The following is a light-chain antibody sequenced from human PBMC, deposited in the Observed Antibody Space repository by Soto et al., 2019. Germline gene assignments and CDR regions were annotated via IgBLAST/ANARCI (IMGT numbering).Light chain of an antibody. J-gene: IGKJ2*01. CDR3: QQYDNLPYT. CDR2: DAS. Sequence: DIQMTQSPSSLSASVGDRVTITCQASQDISNDLNWYQQKPGKAPKHLIYDASNLETGVPSRLSGSGSGTDFTFTISSLQPEDIETYYCQQYDNLPYTFGHGTKLEIK. CDR1: QDISND. V-gene: IGKV1-33*01.